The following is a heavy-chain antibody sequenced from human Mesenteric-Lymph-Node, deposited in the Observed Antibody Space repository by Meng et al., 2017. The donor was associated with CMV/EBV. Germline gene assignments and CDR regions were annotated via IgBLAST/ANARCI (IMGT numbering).Heavy chain of an antibody. Sequence: SVKVSCKASGGTFSSYAISWVRQAPGQGLEWMGGIIPIFGTANYAQKFQGRVTITTDESTSTAYMELSSLRSEDTAVYYCARSGSSWYSGKRFDYWGQGTLVTVSS. J-gene: IGHJ4*02. CDR1: GGTFSSYA. CDR2: IIPIFGTA. CDR3: ARSGSSWYSGKRFDY. V-gene: IGHV1-69*05. D-gene: IGHD6-13*01.